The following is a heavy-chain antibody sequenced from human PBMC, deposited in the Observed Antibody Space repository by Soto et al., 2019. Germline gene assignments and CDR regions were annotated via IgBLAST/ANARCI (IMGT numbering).Heavy chain of an antibody. CDR2: INHSGST. J-gene: IGHJ4*02. D-gene: IGHD3-3*01. V-gene: IGHV4-34*01. CDR1: GGSFSGYY. CDR3: ATHYDFWSGYPTPSPFDY. Sequence: SETLSLTCAVYGGSFSGYYWSWIRQPPGKGLEWIGEINHSGSTNYNPSLKSRVTISVDTSKNQFSLKLSSVTAADTAVYYCATHYDFWSGYPTPSPFDYWGQGTLVTVSS.